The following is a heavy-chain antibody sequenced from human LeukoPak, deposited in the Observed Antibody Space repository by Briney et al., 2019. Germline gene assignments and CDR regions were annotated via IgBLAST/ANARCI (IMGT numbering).Heavy chain of an antibody. V-gene: IGHV4-59*01. CDR1: GGSINNSY. Sequence: PSETLSLTCTVSGGSINNSYWTWIRQPPGKGLEWIGFVYNSGSTQYNPSLKSRVTISIDTSRNQFSLNLSSVTAADTAVYYCARGHFDEVATRDVYYYYYMGVWGKGTTVTISS. CDR2: VYNSGST. J-gene: IGHJ6*03. D-gene: IGHD5-12*01. CDR3: ARGHFDEVATRDVYYYYYMGV.